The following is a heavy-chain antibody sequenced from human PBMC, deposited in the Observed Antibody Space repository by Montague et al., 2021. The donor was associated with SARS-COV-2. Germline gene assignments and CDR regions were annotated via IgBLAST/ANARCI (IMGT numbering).Heavy chain of an antibody. CDR3: ARQDDILTGYYSHGMDV. V-gene: IGHV4-39*01. CDR1: GGSISSGGYY. Sequence: SETLSLTCTVSGGSISSGGYYWSWIRQPPGKGLEWIGNIYYSGSTYYNPSLKSRVTISVDTSKNQFSLKLSSVTAADTAVYYCARQDDILTGYYSHGMDVWGPGTPVTVSS. D-gene: IGHD3-9*01. J-gene: IGHJ6*02. CDR2: IYYSGST.